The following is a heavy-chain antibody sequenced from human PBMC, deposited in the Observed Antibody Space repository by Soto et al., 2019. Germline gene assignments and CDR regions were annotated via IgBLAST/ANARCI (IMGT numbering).Heavy chain of an antibody. J-gene: IGHJ4*02. Sequence: EVQLLESGGGLVQPGGSLRLSCVASDFSFGTYAMTWVRQVPGKGLEWVSTISGGIGSTFYADSVKGRFTTPRDVSNTMVFLHLNGLRGADTGTYYSAKGAARYFLYWRRGTLVAVS. CDR2: ISGGIGST. CDR1: DFSFGTYA. V-gene: IGHV3-23*01. CDR3: AKGAARYFLY.